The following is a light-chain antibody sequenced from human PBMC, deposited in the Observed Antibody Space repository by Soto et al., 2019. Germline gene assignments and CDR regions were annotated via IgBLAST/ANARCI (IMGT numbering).Light chain of an antibody. Sequence: SALTQPASVSGSPGQSITISCTGTSGDIGSYNRVSWYQQHPGKAPKLIIYEVTDRPSGVSNRFSGSKSGNTASLTISGLQAEDEAEYYCSSYTNTNTRACVFGTGTKFTGL. J-gene: IGLJ1*01. CDR2: EVT. V-gene: IGLV2-14*01. CDR1: SGDIGSYNR. CDR3: SSYTNTNTRACV.